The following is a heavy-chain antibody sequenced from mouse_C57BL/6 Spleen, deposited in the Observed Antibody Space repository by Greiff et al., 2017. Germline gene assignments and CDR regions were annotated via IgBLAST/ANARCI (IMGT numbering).Heavy chain of an antibody. V-gene: IGHV5-17*01. J-gene: IGHJ4*01. CDR1: GFTFSDYG. CDR3: ARVLRVYAMDY. CDR2: ISSGSSTI. Sequence: EVKLMESGGGLVKPGGSLKLSCAASGFTFSDYGMHWVRQAPEKGLEWVAYISSGSSTIYYADTVKGRFTISRDNAKNTLFLQMTSLRSEDTAMYYCARVLRVYAMDYWGQGTSVTVSS. D-gene: IGHD1-1*01.